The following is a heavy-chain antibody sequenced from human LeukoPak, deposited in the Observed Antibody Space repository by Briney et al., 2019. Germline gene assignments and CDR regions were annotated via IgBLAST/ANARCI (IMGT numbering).Heavy chain of an antibody. CDR2: FYPDDSET. CDR1: GYHFISYW. V-gene: IGHV5-51*01. J-gene: IGHJ4*02. Sequence: GEALQISCKAAGYHFISYWSAWVRQLPGKGREWLGIFYPDDSETRYTPSFQGQVTISADKSTSAAYLQWTSLKASDTAMYYCANSVAVAGTALDYWGQGTLVTVSS. D-gene: IGHD6-19*01. CDR3: ANSVAVAGTALDY.